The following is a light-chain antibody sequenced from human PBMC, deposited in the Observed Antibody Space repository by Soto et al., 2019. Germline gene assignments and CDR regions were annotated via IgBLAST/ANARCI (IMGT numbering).Light chain of an antibody. Sequence: QSALTQPASVSGSPGQSITISCTGTSSDVGRYNYVSWYQQHPGKAPKLMIYEVRNRPSGVSSRFSGSKSGNTASLTISGLQAEDEAEYYCCLSPGSLTWLFGGGTKLTVL. CDR3: CLSPGSLTWL. V-gene: IGLV2-14*01. J-gene: IGLJ3*02. CDR2: EVR. CDR1: SSDVGRYNY.